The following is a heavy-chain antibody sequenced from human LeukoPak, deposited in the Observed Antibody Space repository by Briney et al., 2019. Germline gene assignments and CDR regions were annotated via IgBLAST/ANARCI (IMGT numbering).Heavy chain of an antibody. V-gene: IGHV4-59*08. D-gene: IGHD2-21*02. J-gene: IGHJ6*02. CDR2: IYYSGST. Sequence: SETLSLTCSVSGGSITRYYWSWIRQPPGKGLEWIGYIYYSGSTYYYPSLKSRVTISVDTSKNQFSLKLSSVTAADTAVYYCARHVSTSSCGADCYSGGLDVWGQGTTVTVSS. CDR3: ARHVSTSSCGADCYSGGLDV. CDR1: GGSITRYY.